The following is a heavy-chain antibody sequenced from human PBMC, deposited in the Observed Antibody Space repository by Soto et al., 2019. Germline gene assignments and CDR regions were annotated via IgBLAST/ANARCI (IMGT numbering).Heavy chain of an antibody. Sequence: QTGGSLRLSCAASGFTFSSYWMSWVRQAPGKGLEWVANIKQDGSEKYYVDSVKGRFTISRDNAKNSLYLQMNSLRAEDTAVYYCARDGYDFWSGYYDLYYFDYWGQGTLVTVSS. J-gene: IGHJ4*02. V-gene: IGHV3-7*01. CDR2: IKQDGSEK. CDR3: ARDGYDFWSGYYDLYYFDY. D-gene: IGHD3-3*01. CDR1: GFTFSSYW.